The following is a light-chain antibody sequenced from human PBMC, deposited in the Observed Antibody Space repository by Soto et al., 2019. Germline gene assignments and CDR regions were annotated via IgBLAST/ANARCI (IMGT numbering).Light chain of an antibody. Sequence: EIVLMQSPDTLSLSPGERATLSCRASETISSHYIAWYQQKPCQAPRLLIFGASTRATAIPDKFSGSWSGTDFNLTISRLEPADFAVYYCQNFDDSPFPFGPGTKVDIK. CDR3: QNFDDSPFP. CDR1: ETISSHY. J-gene: IGKJ3*01. CDR2: GAS. V-gene: IGKV3-20*01.